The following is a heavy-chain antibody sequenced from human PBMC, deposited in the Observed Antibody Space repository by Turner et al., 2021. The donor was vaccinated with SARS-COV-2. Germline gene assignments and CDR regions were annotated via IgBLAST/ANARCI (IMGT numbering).Heavy chain of an antibody. Sequence: QVQLQESGPGLVRPSASLSLPCTFSGGSISSKSWSWFRQSPGRGLEWIGYFYKIGSIDYNPTLRSRVTISVDTSKNQLSLNLISMTAADTAVYYCARHQGSTSGDDHGMNVWGQGTAVIVSS. V-gene: IGHV4-59*08. CDR3: ARHQGSTSGDDHGMNV. CDR2: FYKIGSI. J-gene: IGHJ6*02. D-gene: IGHD5-12*01. CDR1: GGSISSKS.